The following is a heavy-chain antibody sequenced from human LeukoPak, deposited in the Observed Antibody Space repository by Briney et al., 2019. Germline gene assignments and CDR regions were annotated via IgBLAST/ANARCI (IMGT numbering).Heavy chain of an antibody. CDR2: IRFDGSNE. J-gene: IGHJ6*03. CDR1: GFTLSSHG. V-gene: IGHV3-30*02. Sequence: GGSLRLSCAASGFTLSSHGVHWVRQAPGKGLEWVAFIRFDGSNENYADSVKGRFTISRDTSKNTLYLQMNSLRAEDTAVYYCAKRGSYYYYMDVWGKGTTVTVSS. D-gene: IGHD3-10*01. CDR3: AKRGSYYYYMDV.